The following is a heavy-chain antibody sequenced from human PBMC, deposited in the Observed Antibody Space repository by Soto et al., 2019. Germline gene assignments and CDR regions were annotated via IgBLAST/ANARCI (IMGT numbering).Heavy chain of an antibody. CDR3: ERDNRIEVADEGAFDN. V-gene: IGHV3-33*01. D-gene: IGHD6-19*01. CDR2: IWHDGTNR. Sequence: GGSLRLSCAASAVSFSYDGMHWVRQAPGKGLEWVAVIWHDGTNRYYADSVNGRFTISRDNSKNTLYLQMNRLRAEDTAVYFCERDNRIEVADEGAFDNWGQGTLVTVSS. CDR1: AVSFSYDG. J-gene: IGHJ4*02.